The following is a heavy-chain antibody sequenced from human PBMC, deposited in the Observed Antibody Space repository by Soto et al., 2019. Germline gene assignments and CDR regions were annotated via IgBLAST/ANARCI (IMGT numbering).Heavy chain of an antibody. CDR1: GFTFSSYA. Sequence: EVQLLESGGGLVQPGGSLRLSCAASGFTFSSYAMSWVRQAPGKGLEWVSAISGSGGSTYYADSVKGQLTISRDNSKNPLYLQMNSLRAEDTAVYYCAKLRYYYDSSGYTDYWGQGTLVNVSS. CDR3: AKLRYYYDSSGYTDY. V-gene: IGHV3-23*01. CDR2: ISGSGGST. D-gene: IGHD3-22*01. J-gene: IGHJ4*02.